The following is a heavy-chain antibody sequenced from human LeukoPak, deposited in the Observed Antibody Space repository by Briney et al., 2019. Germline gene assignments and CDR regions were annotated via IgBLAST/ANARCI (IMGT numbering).Heavy chain of an antibody. CDR1: GFTFTNAY. Sequence: GGSLRLSCAASGFTFTNAYMSWVRQAPGKGLEWVSYISTTGRTTYYADSVQGRFTMSRDNAKNSVFLQVNSLRADDTAVYYCAGKPRDGYNDGRFDFWGQGTLVTVSS. V-gene: IGHV3-11*04. CDR2: ISTTGRTT. D-gene: IGHD5-24*01. CDR3: AGKPRDGYNDGRFDF. J-gene: IGHJ4*02.